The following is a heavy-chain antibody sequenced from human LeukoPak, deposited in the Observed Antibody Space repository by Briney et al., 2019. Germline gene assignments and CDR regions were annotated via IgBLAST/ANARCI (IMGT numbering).Heavy chain of an antibody. V-gene: IGHV3-23*01. Sequence: GGSLRLSCAASGFTFSSYAMSWVRQAPGKGLEWVSAISGSGGSTYYADSVKGRFTISRDNSKNTLYLQMNSLRAEDTAVYYCAKREIDILTGCFLRAGAFDIWGQGTMVTVSS. J-gene: IGHJ3*02. CDR3: AKREIDILTGCFLRAGAFDI. CDR2: ISGSGGST. CDR1: GFTFSSYA. D-gene: IGHD3-9*01.